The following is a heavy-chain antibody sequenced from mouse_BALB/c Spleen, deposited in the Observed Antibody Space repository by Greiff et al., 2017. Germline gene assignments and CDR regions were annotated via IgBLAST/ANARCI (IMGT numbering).Heavy chain of an antibody. Sequence: EVQLQQSGTVLARPGASVKMSCKASGYTFTSYWMHWVKQRPGQGLEWIGAIYPGNSDTSYNQKFKGKAKLTAVTSPSTAYMELSSLTNEDSAVYYCAREEPFAYWGQGTLVTVSA. CDR1: GYTFTSYW. CDR3: AREEPFAY. CDR2: IYPGNSDT. V-gene: IGHV1-5*01. J-gene: IGHJ3*01.